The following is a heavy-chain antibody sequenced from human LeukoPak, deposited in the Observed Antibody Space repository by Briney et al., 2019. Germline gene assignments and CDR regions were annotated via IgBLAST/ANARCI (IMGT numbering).Heavy chain of an antibody. D-gene: IGHD2-15*01. J-gene: IGHJ5*02. Sequence: RSETLSLTCTVSGGSISSYSWSWIRQPPGKGLEWIGFIYLSGSTNYNPSLKSRVTISVDTSKNQFSLKLSSVTAADTAVYYCARGSGGTWGWFDPWGQGTLVTVSS. CDR2: IYLSGST. CDR3: ARGSGGTWGWFDP. V-gene: IGHV4-59*01. CDR1: GGSISSYS.